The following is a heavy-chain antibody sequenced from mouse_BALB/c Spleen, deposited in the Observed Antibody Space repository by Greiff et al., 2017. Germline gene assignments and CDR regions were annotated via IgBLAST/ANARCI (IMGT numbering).Heavy chain of an antibody. V-gene: IGHV5-6-5*01. CDR2: ISSGGST. CDR3: ARGNPSFAY. CDR1: GFTFSSYA. D-gene: IGHD6-1*01. J-gene: IGHJ3*01. Sequence: DVKLVESGGGLVKPGGSLKLSCAASGFTFSSYAMSWVRQTPEKRLEWVASISSGGSTYYPDSVKGRFTISRDNARNILYLQMSSLRSEDTAMYYCARGNPSFAYWGQGTLVTVSA.